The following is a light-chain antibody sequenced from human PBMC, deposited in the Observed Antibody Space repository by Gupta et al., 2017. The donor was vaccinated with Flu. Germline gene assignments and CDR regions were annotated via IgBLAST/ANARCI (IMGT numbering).Light chain of an antibody. CDR2: KAS. V-gene: IGKV1-5*03. CDR3: QQFNSYSYT. J-gene: IGKJ2*01. CDR1: QHIYIY. Sequence: DSDMPQSPSTLSASVGDRVTITCRASQHIYIYLAWYQQISGRPPKLLIYKASTLGTGVPSRFSGSGSGTEFTLTISSLQPDDSATYFCQQFNSYSYTFGQGTKLEI.